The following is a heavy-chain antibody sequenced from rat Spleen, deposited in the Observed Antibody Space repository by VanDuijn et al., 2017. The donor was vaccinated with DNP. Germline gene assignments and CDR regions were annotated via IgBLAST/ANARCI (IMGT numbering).Heavy chain of an antibody. CDR1: GFTFNNYW. Sequence: EVQLVESGGDLVQPGRSLKLSCVASGFTFNNYWMTWIRPVPGKGLEWVASITSSGGSTYYPNSVKGRFTISRDNAKNTLYLQMNSLRSEDTATYYCARDTYYGYNYFDYWGQGVMVTVSS. CDR3: ARDTYYGYNYFDY. D-gene: IGHD1-9*01. V-gene: IGHV5-31*01. J-gene: IGHJ2*01. CDR2: ITSSGGST.